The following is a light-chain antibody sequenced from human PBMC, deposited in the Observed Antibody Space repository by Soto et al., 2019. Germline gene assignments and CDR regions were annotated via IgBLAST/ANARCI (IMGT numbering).Light chain of an antibody. J-gene: IGKJ3*01. Sequence: DIPLTQSPSFLSASVGDRVTITCRASQGISSYLAWNQQKPGKAPNLLIYGASTLQRGVPSRFCGSGSWTEFTLTICSLQPEDFATYYCQRLNSYPITFGPGIKVDIK. CDR1: QGISSY. CDR3: QRLNSYPIT. V-gene: IGKV1-9*01. CDR2: GAS.